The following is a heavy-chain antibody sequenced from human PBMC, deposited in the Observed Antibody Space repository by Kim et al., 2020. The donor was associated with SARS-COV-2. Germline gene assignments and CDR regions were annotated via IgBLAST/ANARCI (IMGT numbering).Heavy chain of an antibody. CDR2: ISYDGSNK. CDR3: AREDIVVVPAVRNDAFDI. CDR1: GFTFSSYA. V-gene: IGHV3-30*04. Sequence: GGSLRPSCAASGFTFSSYAMHWVRQAPGKGLEWVAVISYDGSNKYYADSVKGRFTISRDNSKNTLYLQMNSLRAEDTAVYYCAREDIVVVPAVRNDAFDIWGQGTMVTVSS. D-gene: IGHD2-2*01. J-gene: IGHJ3*02.